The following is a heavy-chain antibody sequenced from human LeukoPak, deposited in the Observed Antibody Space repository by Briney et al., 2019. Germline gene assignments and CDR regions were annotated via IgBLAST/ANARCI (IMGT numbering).Heavy chain of an antibody. CDR1: GGSISSYY. CDR3: ARPSDYFDY. V-gene: IGHV4-59*08. Sequence: SETLSLTCTVSGGSISSYYWTWSRQPPGKGLEWIGNIDYSGSTNYSPSLKSRVTISVDTSKNQFSLKLSSVTAADTAVYYCARPSDYFDYWGQGTLVTVSS. CDR2: IDYSGST. J-gene: IGHJ4*02.